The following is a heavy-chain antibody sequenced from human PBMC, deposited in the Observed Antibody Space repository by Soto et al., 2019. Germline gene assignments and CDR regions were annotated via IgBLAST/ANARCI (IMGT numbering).Heavy chain of an antibody. J-gene: IGHJ3*02. CDR1: GGSISSGGYY. Sequence: QVQLQESGPGLVKPSQTLSLTCTVSGGSISSGGYYWSWIRQHPGKGLEWIGYIYYSGSTYYNPSLKSRVTISVDTSKNQFSLKLSSVTAADTAVYYCARDDTMVRGYSSKAFDIWGQGTMVTVSS. CDR2: IYYSGST. CDR3: ARDDTMVRGYSSKAFDI. V-gene: IGHV4-31*03. D-gene: IGHD3-10*01.